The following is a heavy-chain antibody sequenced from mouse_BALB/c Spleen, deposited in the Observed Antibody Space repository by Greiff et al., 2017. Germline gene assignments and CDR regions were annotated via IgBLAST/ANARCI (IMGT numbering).Heavy chain of an antibody. Sequence: QVQLKESGPGLVQPSQSLSITCTVSGFSLTSYGVHWVRQSPGKGLEWLGVIWSGGSTDYNAAFISRLSISKDNSKSQVFFKMNSLQANDTAIYYCASITTVVGYFDYWGQGTTLTVSS. CDR2: IWSGGST. D-gene: IGHD1-1*01. CDR3: ASITTVVGYFDY. CDR1: GFSLTSYG. J-gene: IGHJ2*01. V-gene: IGHV2-2*02.